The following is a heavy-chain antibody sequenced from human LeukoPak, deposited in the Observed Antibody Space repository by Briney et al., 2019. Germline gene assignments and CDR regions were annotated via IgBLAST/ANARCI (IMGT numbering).Heavy chain of an antibody. Sequence: GGSLRLSCAASGFTVSSNYMSWVRQAPGKGLEWVSVIYSGGSTYYADSVKGRFTISRDNSMNTLYLQMNSLRAEDTAVYYCARGGIVVVLAAPNDYWGQGTLVTVSS. D-gene: IGHD2-15*01. CDR2: IYSGGST. V-gene: IGHV3-53*05. J-gene: IGHJ4*02. CDR1: GFTVSSNY. CDR3: ARGGIVVVLAAPNDY.